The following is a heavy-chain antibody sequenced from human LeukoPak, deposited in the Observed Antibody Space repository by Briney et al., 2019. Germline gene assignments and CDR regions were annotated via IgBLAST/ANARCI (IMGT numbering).Heavy chain of an antibody. J-gene: IGHJ5*02. CDR1: GFTFSSYG. CDR2: ISYDGSNK. D-gene: IGHD2-2*01. V-gene: IGHV3-30*18. CDR3: AKKGNYCSSTSCYGSPVPWFDP. Sequence: EGSLRLSCAASGFTFSSYGMHWVRQAPGKGLEWVAVISYDGSNKYYADSVEGRFTISRDNSKNTLYLQMNSLRAEDTAVYYCAKKGNYCSSTSCYGSPVPWFDPWGQGTLVTVSS.